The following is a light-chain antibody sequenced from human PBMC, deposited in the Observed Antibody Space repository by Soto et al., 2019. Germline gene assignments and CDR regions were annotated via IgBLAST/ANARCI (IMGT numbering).Light chain of an antibody. Sequence: DIQMTQAPSSLSASVGDIVTITCRASQSIISYLNWYQQKPGKAPKLLIYAASSLPSGVPSRFSGSGSGTDFTLTISSLQPEDFATYYCQQSYSTPLTFGRGTKVDIK. V-gene: IGKV1-39*01. CDR3: QQSYSTPLT. J-gene: IGKJ4*01. CDR1: QSIISY. CDR2: AAS.